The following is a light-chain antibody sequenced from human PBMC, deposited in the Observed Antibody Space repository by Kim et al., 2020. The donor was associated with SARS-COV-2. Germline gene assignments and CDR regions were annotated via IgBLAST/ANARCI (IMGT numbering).Light chain of an antibody. CDR2: AVT. CDR1: SSDIGFYNY. CDR3: SSFGISGV. Sequence: SPGQSLAISCTGTSSDIGFYNYVSWYQQHPGEAPKLIIYAVTERPSGVSSRFSGSKSGNTASLTISGLQAEDEADYYCSSFGISGVFGGGTRLTVL. V-gene: IGLV2-14*03. J-gene: IGLJ3*02.